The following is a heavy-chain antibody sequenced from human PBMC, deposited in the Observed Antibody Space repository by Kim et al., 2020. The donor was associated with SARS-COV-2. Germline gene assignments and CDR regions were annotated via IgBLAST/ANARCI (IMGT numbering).Heavy chain of an antibody. CDR3: ARRQRQLASTTYDF. CDR2: IFYGESVSGNT. V-gene: IGHV4-39*01. Sequence: SETLSLICAVSGGSVADSNFYWGWLRQPPGKGLEWLADIFYGESVSGNTYYIPSLKSRLAISLDATKNQFSLNVTSMTAADTAVYFCARRQRQLASTTYDFWGQGSLVTVSS. CDR1: GGSVADSNFY. J-gene: IGHJ4*02.